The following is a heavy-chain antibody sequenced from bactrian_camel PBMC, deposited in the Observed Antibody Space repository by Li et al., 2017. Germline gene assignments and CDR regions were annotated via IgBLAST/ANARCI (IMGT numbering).Heavy chain of an antibody. CDR1: GSTGSRYC. CDR3: AADLRRAWGGSCNGYGY. V-gene: IGHV3S9*01. D-gene: IGHD5*01. Sequence: HVQLVESGGGSVQAGGSLRLSCAVSGSTGSRYCRGWFRQGPGGKREGVAGLDSDGSTAYGDSVKGRFTISQDNAKNMVYLQMDSLKPEDTATYFCAADLRRAWGGSCNGYGYWGQGTQVTVS. CDR2: LDSDGST. J-gene: IGHJ4*01.